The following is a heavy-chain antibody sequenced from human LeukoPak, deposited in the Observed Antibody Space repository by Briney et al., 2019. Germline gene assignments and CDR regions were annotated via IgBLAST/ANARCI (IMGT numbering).Heavy chain of an antibody. Sequence: GGSLRLSCAASGFTVSSNYMSWVRQAPGRGLEWVSVIYSGGSTYYADSVKGRFTISRDNSKNTLYLQMNSLRAEDTAVYYCARDRYNWNDYYYYGMDVWGQGTTVTVSS. J-gene: IGHJ6*02. CDR2: IYSGGST. D-gene: IGHD1-1*01. CDR3: ARDRYNWNDYYYYGMDV. V-gene: IGHV3-53*01. CDR1: GFTVSSNY.